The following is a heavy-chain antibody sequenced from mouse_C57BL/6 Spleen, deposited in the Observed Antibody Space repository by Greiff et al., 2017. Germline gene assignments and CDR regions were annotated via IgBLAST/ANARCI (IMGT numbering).Heavy chain of an antibody. CDR1: GFTFSSYG. Sequence: EVKVVESGGDLVKPGGSLKLSCAASGFTFSSYGMSWVRQTPDKRLEWVATISSGGSYTYYPDSVKGRFTISRDNAKNTLYLQMSSLRSEDTAMYYCARLPRELRGWFAYWGQGTLVTVSA. CDR3: ARLPRELRGWFAY. J-gene: IGHJ3*01. D-gene: IGHD1-1*01. CDR2: ISSGGSYT. V-gene: IGHV5-6*01.